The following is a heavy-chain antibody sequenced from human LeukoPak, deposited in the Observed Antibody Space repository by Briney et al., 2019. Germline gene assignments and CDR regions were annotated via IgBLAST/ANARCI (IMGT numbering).Heavy chain of an antibody. V-gene: IGHV3-30-3*01. CDR2: ISYDGSNK. Sequence: PGGSLRLSCAASGFTFSSYAMHWVRQAPGKGLEWVAVISYDGSNKYYADSVKGRFTISRDNSKNTLYLQMNSLRAEDTAVYYCARDHTRDYYFDYWGQGTLVTVSS. J-gene: IGHJ4*02. CDR3: ARDHTRDYYFDY. CDR1: GFTFSSYA. D-gene: IGHD2-2*01.